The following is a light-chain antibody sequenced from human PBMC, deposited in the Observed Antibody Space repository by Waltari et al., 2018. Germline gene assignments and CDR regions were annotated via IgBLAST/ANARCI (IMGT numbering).Light chain of an antibody. Sequence: SSELTQDPAVSVALGQTVRITCQGDSLRSYYVSWYQQKPGQAPVLVVYGNNNRPSGIPERISGSSSGKTASLTITGAQVEDEADYYCDSWDSSGTHRVFGGGTRLTVL. CDR3: DSWDSSGTHRV. CDR2: GNN. V-gene: IGLV3-19*01. CDR1: SLRSYY. J-gene: IGLJ2*01.